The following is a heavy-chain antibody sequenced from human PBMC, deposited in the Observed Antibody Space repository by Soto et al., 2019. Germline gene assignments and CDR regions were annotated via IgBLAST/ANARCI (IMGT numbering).Heavy chain of an antibody. Sequence: QVQLVQSGAEVKKPGSSVKVSCKASGGTFSNYVVNWVRKAPGQGLEWMGRIITISGAANYAQKFQGRVTITADKSTSTSYMELSSLRSEDTAVYYCARDMTRTVVPYFDFWGQGTLVTVSS. J-gene: IGHJ4*02. V-gene: IGHV1-69*06. CDR2: IITISGAA. D-gene: IGHD1-7*01. CDR1: GGTFSNYV. CDR3: ARDMTRTVVPYFDF.